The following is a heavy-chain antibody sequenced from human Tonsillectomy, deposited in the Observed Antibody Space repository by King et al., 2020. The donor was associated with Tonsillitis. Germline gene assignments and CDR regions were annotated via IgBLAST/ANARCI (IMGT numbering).Heavy chain of an antibody. CDR3: ARARAGLWFGEVLPDD. CDR2: ISYDGNNK. D-gene: IGHD3-10*01. Sequence: VQLVESGGGVVQPGRSLRLSCAASGFTFSTYALHWVRQAPGKGLEWVAVISYDGNNKYYADSVKGRFTISRDNSKKTLNLQMTSLRAEDTAVYDCARARAGLWFGEVLPDDWGQGTLVTVSS. V-gene: IGHV3-30*04. J-gene: IGHJ4*02. CDR1: GFTFSTYA.